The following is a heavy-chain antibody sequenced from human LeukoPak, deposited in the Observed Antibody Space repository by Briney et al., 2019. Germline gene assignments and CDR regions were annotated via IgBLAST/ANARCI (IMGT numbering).Heavy chain of an antibody. V-gene: IGHV4-39*07. CDR1: GGSISSSSYY. Sequence: SETLSLTCTVSGGSISSSSYYWGWIRQPPGKGLEWIGSIYYSGSTYYNPSLKSRVTISVDTSKNQFSLKLTSVTAADTAVYFCAKNGGSWTFDYWGQGTLVTISS. J-gene: IGHJ4*02. CDR2: IYYSGST. CDR3: AKNGGSWTFDY. D-gene: IGHD3/OR15-3a*01.